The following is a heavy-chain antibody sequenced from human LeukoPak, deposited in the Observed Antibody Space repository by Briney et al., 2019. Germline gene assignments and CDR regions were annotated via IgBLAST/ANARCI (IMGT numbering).Heavy chain of an antibody. Sequence: GRSLRLSCAASGFTFSSYAMHWVRQAPGKGLEWVAVISYDGSNKYYADSVKGRFTISRDNSKNTLYLQMNSLRAEDTAVYYCERDLGPVATAGTEFDYWGQGTLVTVSS. J-gene: IGHJ4*02. V-gene: IGHV3-30*04. CDR3: ERDLGPVATAGTEFDY. CDR2: ISYDGSNK. CDR1: GFTFSSYA. D-gene: IGHD6-13*01.